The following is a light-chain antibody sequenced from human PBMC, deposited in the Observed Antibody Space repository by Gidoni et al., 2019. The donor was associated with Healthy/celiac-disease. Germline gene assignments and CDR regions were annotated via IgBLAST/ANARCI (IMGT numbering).Light chain of an antibody. Sequence: DIVMTQSQLPQPVTPGEPASISCSSSQSLLHSNGYNYVAWYLKKPGQSQQLLIYLGSNRASGVPDRFSGSGSGTDFTLKISRVEAEDVGVYYCMQALPTPRTFGQGTKVEIK. CDR2: LGS. CDR3: MQALPTPRT. CDR1: QSLLHSNGYNY. V-gene: IGKV2-28*01. J-gene: IGKJ1*01.